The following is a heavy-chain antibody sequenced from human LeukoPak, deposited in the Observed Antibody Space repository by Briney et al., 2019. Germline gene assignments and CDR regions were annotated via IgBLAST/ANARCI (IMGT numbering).Heavy chain of an antibody. CDR2: ISSSGSTI. CDR1: GFTFSDYY. D-gene: IGHD3-22*01. CDR3: ARGDYYDAPWFDP. J-gene: IGHJ5*02. V-gene: IGHV3-11*01. Sequence: MSGGSLRLSCAASGFTFSDYYMSWIRQAPGKGLEWVSYISSSGSTIYYADSVKGRFTISRDNAKNSLYLHMNSLRAEDTAVYYCARGDYYDAPWFDPWGQGTLVTVSS.